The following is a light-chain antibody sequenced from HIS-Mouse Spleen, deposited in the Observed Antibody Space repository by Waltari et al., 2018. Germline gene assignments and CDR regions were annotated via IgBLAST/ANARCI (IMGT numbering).Light chain of an antibody. Sequence: SYVLTQPPSVSVAPGKTARLTCGGNNIGSKSVPWYQQTPGQAPVLVVYDDSDRPSGIPERFSGSNSGNTATLTISRVEAGDEADYYCQVWDSSSDHVVFGGGTKLTVL. CDR2: DDS. J-gene: IGLJ2*01. CDR1: NIGSKS. CDR3: QVWDSSSDHVV. V-gene: IGLV3-21*03.